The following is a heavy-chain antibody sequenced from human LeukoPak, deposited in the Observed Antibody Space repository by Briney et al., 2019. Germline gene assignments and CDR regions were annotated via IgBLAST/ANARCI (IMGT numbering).Heavy chain of an antibody. Sequence: GGSLRLSCAASGFTFSSYAMSWVRQAPGKGLEWVSAIGGSGGSTYYADSVKGRFTIPRDNSKNTLYLQMNSLRAEDTAVYYCAKGRRGSSTSCYDYWGQGTLVTVSS. D-gene: IGHD2-2*01. CDR2: IGGSGGST. J-gene: IGHJ4*02. CDR1: GFTFSSYA. CDR3: AKGRRGSSTSCYDY. V-gene: IGHV3-23*01.